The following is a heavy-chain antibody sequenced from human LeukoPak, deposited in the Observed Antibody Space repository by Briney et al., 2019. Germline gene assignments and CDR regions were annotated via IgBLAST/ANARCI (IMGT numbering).Heavy chain of an antibody. Sequence: GGSLRLSCAASGFTFSDYYMSWIRQAPGKGLEWVSYISSSGSTIYYADSVKGRFAISRDNAKNSLYLQMNSLRAEDTAVYYCAKDRRYGDYEDYYYYMDVWGKGTTVTISS. J-gene: IGHJ6*03. V-gene: IGHV3-11*04. CDR1: GFTFSDYY. CDR2: ISSSGSTI. D-gene: IGHD4-17*01. CDR3: AKDRRYGDYEDYYYYMDV.